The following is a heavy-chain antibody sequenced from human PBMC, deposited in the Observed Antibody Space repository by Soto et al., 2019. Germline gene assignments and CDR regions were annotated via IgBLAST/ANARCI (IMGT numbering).Heavy chain of an antibody. J-gene: IGHJ6*02. D-gene: IGHD3-10*01. CDR2: ISYDGSNK. CDR3: ARDLGISPDYYYGMDV. CDR1: GFTFSSYA. Sequence: GGSLRLSCAASGFTFSSYAMHWVRQAPGKGLEWVAVISYDGSNKYYADSVKGRFTISRDNSKNTLYLQMNSLRAEDTAVYYCARDLGISPDYYYGMDVWGQGTTVTVSS. V-gene: IGHV3-30*04.